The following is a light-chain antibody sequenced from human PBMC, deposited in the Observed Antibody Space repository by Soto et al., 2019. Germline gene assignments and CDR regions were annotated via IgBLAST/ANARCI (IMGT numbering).Light chain of an antibody. V-gene: IGLV2-23*02. Sequence: QSVLTQPASVSGSPGQSITISCTGTSSDVGSHNLVSWYQQHPGQAPKLMIYEVSKRPLGVSARFSASKSGNTASLTISGLQAEDEAEYYCRSYGGSRAVFGGGTQLTVL. J-gene: IGLJ7*01. CDR3: RSYGGSRAV. CDR2: EVS. CDR1: SSDVGSHNL.